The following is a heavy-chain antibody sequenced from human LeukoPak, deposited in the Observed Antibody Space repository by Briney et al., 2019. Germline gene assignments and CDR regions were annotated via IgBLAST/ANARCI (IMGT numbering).Heavy chain of an antibody. Sequence: GGSLRLSCAASGFTFSSYGMHWVRQAPGKGLEWVAVISYDGSNKYYADSVKGRFTISRDNSKNTLYLQMNSLRAQDTAVYYCAKNYGSYPPYDYWGQGTLVTVSS. CDR2: ISYDGSNK. V-gene: IGHV3-30*18. CDR1: GFTFSSYG. CDR3: AKNYGSYPPYDY. J-gene: IGHJ4*02. D-gene: IGHD1-26*01.